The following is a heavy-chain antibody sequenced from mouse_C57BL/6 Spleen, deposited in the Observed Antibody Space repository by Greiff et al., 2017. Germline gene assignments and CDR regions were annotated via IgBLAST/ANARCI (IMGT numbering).Heavy chain of an antibody. D-gene: IGHD2-3*01. J-gene: IGHJ2*01. CDR3: ARHEEDGYYRYFDY. V-gene: IGHV5-6*01. CDR1: GFTFSSYG. CDR2: ISSGGSYT. Sequence: EVQGVESGGDLVKPGGSLKLSCAASGFTFSSYGMSWVRQTPDKRLEWVATISSGGSYTYYPDSVKGRFTISRDNAKNTLYLQMSSLKSEDTAMYYCARHEEDGYYRYFDYWGQGTTLTVSS.